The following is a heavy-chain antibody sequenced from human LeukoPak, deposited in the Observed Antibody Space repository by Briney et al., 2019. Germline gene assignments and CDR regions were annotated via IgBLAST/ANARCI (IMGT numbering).Heavy chain of an antibody. CDR3: ARGTLLGYCSGGSCYSAYYYYYGMDV. V-gene: IGHV1-2*04. CDR2: INPNSGGT. J-gene: IGHJ6*02. D-gene: IGHD2-15*01. Sequence: ASVKVSCKASGYTFTGYYMHWVRQAPGQGLEWMGWINPNSGGTNYAQKFQGWVTMTRDTSISTAYMELSRLRSDDTAVYYCARGTLLGYCSGGSCYSAYYYYYGMDVWGQGTTVTVSS. CDR1: GYTFTGYY.